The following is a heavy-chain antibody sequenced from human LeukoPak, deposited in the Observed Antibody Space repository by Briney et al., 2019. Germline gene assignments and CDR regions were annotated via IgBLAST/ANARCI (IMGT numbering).Heavy chain of an antibody. CDR2: IWHDGSYE. D-gene: IGHD1-26*01. J-gene: IGHJ4*02. CDR1: GFTFSRYG. CDR3: AKDGVGATSLDC. Sequence: GRSLRLSRAASGFTFSRYGMHWVRQAPGKGLEWVAVIWHDGSYEYYADSVKGRFTISGDSSKNTLYLQMNSLRAEDTAVYYCAKDGVGATSLDCWGQGTLVTVSS. V-gene: IGHV3-33*06.